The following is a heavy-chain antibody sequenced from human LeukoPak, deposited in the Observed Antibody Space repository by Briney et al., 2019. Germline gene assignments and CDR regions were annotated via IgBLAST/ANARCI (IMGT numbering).Heavy chain of an antibody. Sequence: GGSLRLSCAASGFTFSTYWMSWVRQAPGKGLEWVANIKQDGSEKYYVDSVKGRFTISRDDAKNSLYLQMNSLRAEDTAVYTCARATDCSSTTCYGIYAFDIWGQGTMVTVSS. V-gene: IGHV3-7*01. CDR1: GFTFSTYW. J-gene: IGHJ3*02. CDR3: ARATDCSSTTCYGIYAFDI. CDR2: IKQDGSEK. D-gene: IGHD2-2*01.